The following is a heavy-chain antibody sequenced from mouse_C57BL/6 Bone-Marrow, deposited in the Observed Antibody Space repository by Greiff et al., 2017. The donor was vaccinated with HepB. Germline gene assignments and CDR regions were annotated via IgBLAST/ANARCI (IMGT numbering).Heavy chain of an antibody. V-gene: IGHV1-69*01. CDR1: GYTFPSYW. CDR3: ARGIYDDYDGGMDY. Sequence: QVQLQQPGAELVMPGASVKLFCKASGYTFPSYWMHWVKQRPGQGLEWIGEIDPSDSYTNYNQKFKGKATLTVDKSSSTAYMQLSSLTSEDSAVYYCARGIYDDYDGGMDYWGQGTSVTVSS. D-gene: IGHD2-4*01. J-gene: IGHJ4*01. CDR2: IDPSDSYT.